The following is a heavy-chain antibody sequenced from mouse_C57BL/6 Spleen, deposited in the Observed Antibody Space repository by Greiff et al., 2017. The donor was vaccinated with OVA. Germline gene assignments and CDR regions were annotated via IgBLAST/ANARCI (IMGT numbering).Heavy chain of an antibody. Sequence: DVMLVESGGGLVKPGGSLKLSCAASGFTFSDYGMHWVRQAPEKGLEWVAYISSGSSTIYYADTVKGRFTISRDNAKNTLFLQMTSLRSEDTAMYYCAREGIYGSSFAYWGQGTLVTVSA. J-gene: IGHJ3*01. CDR2: ISSGSSTI. CDR3: AREGIYGSSFAY. V-gene: IGHV5-17*01. CDR1: GFTFSDYG. D-gene: IGHD1-1*01.